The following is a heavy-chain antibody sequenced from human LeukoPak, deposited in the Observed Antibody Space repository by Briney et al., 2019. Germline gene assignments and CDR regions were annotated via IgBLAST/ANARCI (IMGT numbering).Heavy chain of an antibody. V-gene: IGHV1-2*06. CDR1: GYTFTGYY. Sequence: GASVKVSRKASGYTFTGYYMHWVRQAPGQGLEWMGRINPNSGGTNYEQKFQGRVTMTRDTSISTAYMELSSLRSDDTAVYYCARAERGYSYGKLDYWGQGTLVTVSS. CDR3: ARAERGYSYGKLDY. CDR2: INPNSGGT. J-gene: IGHJ4*02. D-gene: IGHD5-18*01.